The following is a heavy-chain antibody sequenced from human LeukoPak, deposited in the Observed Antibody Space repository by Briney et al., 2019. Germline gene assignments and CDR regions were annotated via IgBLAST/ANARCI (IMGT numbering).Heavy chain of an antibody. V-gene: IGHV1-18*01. J-gene: IGHJ4*02. CDR1: GYTFTTYN. Sequence: ASVKVSCKASGYTFTTYNINWVRQAPGQGLEWMGWISGYNGNTNYAQKLQGRVTMTTDTSTSTAYMELRSLKSDDTAVYYCARAELRYFDWFPFDYWGQGTLVTVSS. CDR3: ARAELRYFDWFPFDY. CDR2: ISGYNGNT. D-gene: IGHD3-9*01.